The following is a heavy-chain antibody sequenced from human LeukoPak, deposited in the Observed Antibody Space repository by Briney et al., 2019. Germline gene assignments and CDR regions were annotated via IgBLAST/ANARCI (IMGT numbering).Heavy chain of an antibody. Sequence: ASVKVSCKASGYTFTSYYMHWVRQAPGQGFEWMGWINPNSGGTNYAQKFQGWVTMTRDTSISTAYMELSRLRSDDTAVYYCARGGSSIDAFDIWGQGTMVTVSS. CDR3: ARGGSSIDAFDI. CDR2: INPNSGGT. J-gene: IGHJ3*02. D-gene: IGHD1-26*01. V-gene: IGHV1-2*04. CDR1: GYTFTSYY.